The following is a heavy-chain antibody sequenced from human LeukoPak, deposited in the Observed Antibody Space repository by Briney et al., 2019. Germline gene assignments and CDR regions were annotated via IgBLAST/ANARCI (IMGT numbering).Heavy chain of an antibody. J-gene: IGHJ4*02. CDR3: VRTPPNWGADY. CDR1: GCTFTSYD. Sequence: GASVTVSFKASGCTFTSYDINWVRQATGQGLEWMGWMSPNSGITGYAQKFQGRVTMTRNTAISTAYMELSSLRSEDTAVYYCVRTPPNWGADYWGQGTLVTVSS. CDR2: MSPNSGIT. V-gene: IGHV1-8*01. D-gene: IGHD7-27*01.